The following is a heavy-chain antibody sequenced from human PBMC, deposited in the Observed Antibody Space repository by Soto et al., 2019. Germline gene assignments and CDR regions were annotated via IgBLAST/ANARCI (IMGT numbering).Heavy chain of an antibody. CDR3: ANDCVVVPAAVYNWFDP. CDR2: ISGSGGST. V-gene: IGHV3-23*01. D-gene: IGHD2-2*01. CDR1: GFTFSSYA. Sequence: GGSLRLSCAASGFTFSSYAMSWVRQAPGKGLEWVSAISGSGGSTYYADSVKGRFTISRDNSKNTLYLQMNSLRAEDTAVYYCANDCVVVPAAVYNWFDPWGQGTLVTVSS. J-gene: IGHJ5*02.